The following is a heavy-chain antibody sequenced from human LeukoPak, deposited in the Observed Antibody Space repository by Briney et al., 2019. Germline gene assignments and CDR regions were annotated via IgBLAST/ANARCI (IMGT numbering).Heavy chain of an antibody. D-gene: IGHD4-17*01. CDR3: TRSHGVY. CDR2: MSYSGSV. Sequence: SETLSLTCSLSGGSVSSTTYYWGWVRQPPGKGLEWIAMMSYSGSVSYNPSLESRLTMPVDASKNQFSLKLTSVTAADTAVYYCTRSHGVYWGQGTLVTVSS. J-gene: IGHJ4*02. V-gene: IGHV4-39*01. CDR1: GGSVSSTTYY.